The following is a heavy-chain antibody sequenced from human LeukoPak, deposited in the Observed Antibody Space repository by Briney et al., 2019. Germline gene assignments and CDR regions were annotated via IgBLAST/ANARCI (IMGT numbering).Heavy chain of an antibody. J-gene: IGHJ4*02. CDR3: ARAPYDSSGYYRDY. D-gene: IGHD3-22*01. Sequence: ASVKVSCKASGYTFTSYGISWVRQAPGQGLEWMGWISAYNGNTGYAQKLQGRVTMTTDTSTSTAYMELRSLRSDDTAVYYCARAPYDSSGYYRDYWGQGTLVTVSS. CDR1: GYTFTSYG. CDR2: ISAYNGNT. V-gene: IGHV1-18*01.